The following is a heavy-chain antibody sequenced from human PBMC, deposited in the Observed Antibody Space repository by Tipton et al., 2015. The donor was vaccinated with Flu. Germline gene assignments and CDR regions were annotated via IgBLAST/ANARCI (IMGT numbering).Heavy chain of an antibody. V-gene: IGHV4-59*01. J-gene: IGHJ4*02. CDR3: ATEYRGGGNRYYFDY. D-gene: IGHD4-23*01. Sequence: TLSLTCTVSGGSISGYYWTWIRQPPGKGLEWIGYNYYSGSTNYNPSLKSRVTISVDTSKNQFSLKLSSVTAADTAVYYCATEYRGGGNRYYFDYWGQGTLVTVSS. CDR2: NYYSGST. CDR1: GGSISGYY.